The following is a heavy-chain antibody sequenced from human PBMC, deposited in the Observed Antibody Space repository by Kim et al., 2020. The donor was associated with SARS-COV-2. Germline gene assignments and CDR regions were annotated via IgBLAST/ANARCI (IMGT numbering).Heavy chain of an antibody. J-gene: IGHJ4*02. Sequence: AASVKGRCTISRDESKNSLYLQMNSLKTEDTAVYYCTRSRASTRGCYFDFWGQGTLVTVSS. V-gene: IGHV3-72*01. CDR3: TRSRASTRGCYFDF. D-gene: IGHD1-26*01.